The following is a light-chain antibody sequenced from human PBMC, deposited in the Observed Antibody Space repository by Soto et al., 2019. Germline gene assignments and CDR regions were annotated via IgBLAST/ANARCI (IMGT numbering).Light chain of an antibody. CDR2: GVS. CDR1: QSVSSNY. CDR3: QQSDSSPLLT. J-gene: IGKJ4*01. Sequence: EIVLTQSPGTLSLSPGERATLSCRASQSVSSNYLAWYRQKPGQAPRLLIYGVSSRAAGSPDRISASGSGTDFTLTISRLEPEDFAVYYCQQSDSSPLLTFGGGSRVEIK. V-gene: IGKV3-20*01.